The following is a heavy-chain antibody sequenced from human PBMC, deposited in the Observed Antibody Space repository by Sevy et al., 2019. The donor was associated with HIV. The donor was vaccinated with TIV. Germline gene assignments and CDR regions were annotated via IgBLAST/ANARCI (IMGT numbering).Heavy chain of an antibody. CDR3: AREGCTRPHDY. Sequence: GGSLRLSCAVSGFNFNIYSMSWVRQAPGKGLEWVSTLSCGCGKINYADSVKGRFIISRDDSKNTLYLEMNSLRAEDTAGYCCAREGCTRPHDYWGQGTLVTVSS. V-gene: IGHV3-23*01. J-gene: IGHJ4*02. CDR2: LSCGCGKI. CDR1: GFNFNIYS. D-gene: IGHD2-8*01.